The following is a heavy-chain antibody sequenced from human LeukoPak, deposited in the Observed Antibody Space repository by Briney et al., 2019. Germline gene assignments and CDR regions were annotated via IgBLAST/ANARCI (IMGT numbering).Heavy chain of an antibody. Sequence: GGSLRLSCAASGFTFSSYWMSWVRQAPGKGLEWVANIKQHGSEKHYVDSVKGRFTISRDNDKNSLYVQMNSLRAEDTAVYYCARDGAHGMDVWGQGTTVTVSS. CDR2: IKQHGSEK. CDR1: GFTFSSYW. J-gene: IGHJ6*02. V-gene: IGHV3-7*01. CDR3: ARDGAHGMDV.